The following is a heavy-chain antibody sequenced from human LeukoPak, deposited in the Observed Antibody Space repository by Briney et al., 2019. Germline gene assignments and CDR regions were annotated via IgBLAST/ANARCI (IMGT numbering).Heavy chain of an antibody. CDR2: ISYDGSNE. J-gene: IGHJ5*02. CDR3: AKIPSRVVVTTTP. D-gene: IGHD2-21*02. Sequence: GGSLRLSCAASGFTFSSYVMHWVRQAPGKGLEWVAIISYDGSNEYYADSVKGRFTISRDTSKNTLYLQMNSLRAEDTAVYYCAKIPSRVVVTTTPWGQGTLVTVSS. V-gene: IGHV3-30*18. CDR1: GFTFSSYV.